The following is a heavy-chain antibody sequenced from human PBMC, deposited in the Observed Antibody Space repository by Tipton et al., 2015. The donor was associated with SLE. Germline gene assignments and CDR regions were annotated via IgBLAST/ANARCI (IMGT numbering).Heavy chain of an antibody. CDR3: ARDWYGDHGGYYYYYGMDV. D-gene: IGHD2-21*02. CDR2: IYYSGST. V-gene: IGHV4-59*11. J-gene: IGHJ6*02. Sequence: TLSLTCTVSGGSISSHYWSWIRQPPGKGLEWIGYIYYSGSTNYNPSLKSRVTISVDTSKNQFSLKLSSVTAADTAVYYCARDWYGDHGGYYYYYGMDVWGQGTTVTVSS. CDR1: GGSISSHY.